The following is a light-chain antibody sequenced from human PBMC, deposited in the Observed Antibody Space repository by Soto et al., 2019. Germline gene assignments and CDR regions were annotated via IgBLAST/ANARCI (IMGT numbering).Light chain of an antibody. CDR3: ASYSRTSTHRR. Sequence: QSALTQPASVSGSPGQSITIPCTGTSNDIGGYNYVSWYQQFPGKAPKHIIYDVTNRPSGVSFRFSGSKSGNTASLTISGLHVVDQAGCHCASYSRTSTHRRFGAGTKVTV. CDR2: DVT. V-gene: IGLV2-14*03. CDR1: SNDIGGYNY. J-gene: IGLJ1*01.